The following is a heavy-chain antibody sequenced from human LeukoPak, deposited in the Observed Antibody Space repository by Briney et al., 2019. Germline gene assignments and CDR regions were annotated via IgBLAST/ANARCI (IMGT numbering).Heavy chain of an antibody. CDR1: GVSVSSYY. J-gene: IGHJ5*02. Sequence: SETLSLTCTVSGVSVSSYYWSWIRQPPGEGLECIGDIYYSGSTNYNPSLKSRVTISVDTSKNQFSLKLSSVTAADTAVYYCARSSIQRYNWFDPWGQGTLVTVSS. V-gene: IGHV4-59*08. CDR3: ARSSIQRYNWFDP. CDR2: IYYSGST.